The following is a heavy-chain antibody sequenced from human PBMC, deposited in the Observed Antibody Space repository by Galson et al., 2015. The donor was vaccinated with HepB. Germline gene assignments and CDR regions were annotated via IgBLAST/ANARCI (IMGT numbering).Heavy chain of an antibody. CDR1: GGSISSSSYY. CDR2: IYYSGST. CDR3: ARVSGGYSYGPPFFDY. D-gene: IGHD5-18*01. J-gene: IGHJ4*02. V-gene: IGHV4-39*01. Sequence: SETLSLTCTVSGGSISSSSYYWGWIRQPPGKGLEWIGSIYYSGSTYYNPSLKSRVTISVDTSKNQFSLKLSSVTAADTAVYYCARVSGGYSYGPPFFDYWGQGTLVTVSS.